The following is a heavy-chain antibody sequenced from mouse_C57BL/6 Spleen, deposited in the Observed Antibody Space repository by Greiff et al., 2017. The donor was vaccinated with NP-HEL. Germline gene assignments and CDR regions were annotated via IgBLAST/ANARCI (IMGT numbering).Heavy chain of an antibody. CDR2: ISNLAYSI. CDR3: ARQDSNHAYFDV. CDR1: GFTFSDYG. D-gene: IGHD2-5*01. V-gene: IGHV5-15*01. Sequence: EVQLVESGGGLVQPGGSLKLSCAASGFTFSDYGMAWVRQAPRKGPEWVAFISNLAYSIYYADTVTGRFTISRENAKNTLYLEMSSLRSEDTAMYYCARQDSNHAYFDVWGTGTTGTVSS. J-gene: IGHJ1*03.